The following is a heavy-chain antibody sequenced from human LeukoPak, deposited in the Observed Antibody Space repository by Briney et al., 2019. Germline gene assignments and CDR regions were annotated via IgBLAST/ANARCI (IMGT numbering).Heavy chain of an antibody. V-gene: IGHV3-23*01. CDR1: GFTFSSYA. CDR2: ISGSGGST. J-gene: IGHJ4*02. CDR3: AKDRPLEYYYDSSGQDY. D-gene: IGHD3-22*01. Sequence: GGSLRLSCAASGFTFSSYAMSWVRQAPGKGLEWVSAISGSGGSTYYADSVKGRFTISRDNSKNTLYLQMNSLRAEDTAVYYCAKDRPLEYYYDSSGQDYWGQGTLVTVSS.